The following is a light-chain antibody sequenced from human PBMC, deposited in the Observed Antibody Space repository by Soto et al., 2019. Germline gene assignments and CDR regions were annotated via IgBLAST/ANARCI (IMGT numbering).Light chain of an antibody. J-gene: IGKJ2*01. CDR1: QSVSSS. Sequence: EIVLTQSPATLSLSPGERATLSCRASQSVSSSLDWYQQRPGQAPRVLIYDASNRATGIPARFSGSGSGTDFTLTISSLEPGDSAVYYCQQRSNWPPLYTFGQGTKLEIK. V-gene: IGKV3-11*01. CDR2: DAS. CDR3: QQRSNWPPLYT.